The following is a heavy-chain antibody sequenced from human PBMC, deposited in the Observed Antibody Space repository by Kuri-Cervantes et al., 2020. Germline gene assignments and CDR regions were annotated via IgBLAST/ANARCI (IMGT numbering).Heavy chain of an antibody. Sequence: ASVKVSCKASGYTFTGYGISWVRQAPGQGLEWMGWISAYNGNTNYAQKLQGRVPMTTDTSTSTAYMELRSLRSDDTAVYYCARVDYCSGGSCYSPRAFDYWGQGTLVTVSS. J-gene: IGHJ4*02. CDR1: GYTFTGYG. V-gene: IGHV1-18*01. CDR3: ARVDYCSGGSCYSPRAFDY. CDR2: ISAYNGNT. D-gene: IGHD2-15*01.